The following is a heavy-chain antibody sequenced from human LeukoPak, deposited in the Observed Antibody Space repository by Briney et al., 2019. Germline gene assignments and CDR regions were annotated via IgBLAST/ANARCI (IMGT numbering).Heavy chain of an antibody. J-gene: IGHJ6*03. CDR3: AKDGSWGDYQFYFYMDV. CDR2: ISGSGYYK. V-gene: IGHV3-23*01. Sequence: GGSLRLSCEASRFTFGSFGMSWVRQAPGKGLEWVSGISGSGYYKFYADSVKGRFAISRDNSKNTLYIELNSLRAEDTALYFCAKDGSWGDYQFYFYMDVWGKGTTVTVSS. CDR1: RFTFGSFG. D-gene: IGHD3-16*01.